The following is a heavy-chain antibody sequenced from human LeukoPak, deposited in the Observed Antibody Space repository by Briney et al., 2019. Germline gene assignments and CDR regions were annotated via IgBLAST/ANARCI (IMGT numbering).Heavy chain of an antibody. Sequence: SEALSLTCAVYGGSFSGYYWSWIRQPPGKGLEWIGEINHSGSTNYNPSLKSRVTISLDTSRNQFSLKLTSVTAADTAAYYCAKSNGYGLVDIWGQGTMVTVSS. D-gene: IGHD3-10*01. CDR1: GGSFSGYY. J-gene: IGHJ3*02. V-gene: IGHV4-34*01. CDR3: AKSNGYGLVDI. CDR2: INHSGST.